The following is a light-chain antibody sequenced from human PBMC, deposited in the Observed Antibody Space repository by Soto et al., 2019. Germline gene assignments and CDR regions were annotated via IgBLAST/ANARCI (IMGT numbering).Light chain of an antibody. Sequence: EIVMTQSPAILSLSPGERATLSCRASQSISSSSLFWYQQKPGQAPRVLIYGSTRATGIPARFSGSGSGTDFTLTITSLQPEDFAVYYCQQDYNLPYTFGQGTKVEVK. J-gene: IGKJ2*01. CDR2: GS. CDR1: QSISSSS. CDR3: QQDYNLPYT. V-gene: IGKV3D-7*01.